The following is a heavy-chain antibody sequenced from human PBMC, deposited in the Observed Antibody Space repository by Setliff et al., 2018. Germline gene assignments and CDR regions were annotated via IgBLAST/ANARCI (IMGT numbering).Heavy chain of an antibody. CDR1: GYTFTSYG. V-gene: IGHV1-18*01. CDR2: ISVYNGKT. Sequence: ASVKVSCKASGYTFTSYGFSWVRQAPGQGLEWMGWISVYNGKTKYAQKFQSRVTMTTDTSTRTAYMEVTSLRSDDTAVYYCATEKFPGDWGDYWGQGTLVTVSS. J-gene: IGHJ4*02. D-gene: IGHD2-21*01. CDR3: ATEKFPGDWGDY.